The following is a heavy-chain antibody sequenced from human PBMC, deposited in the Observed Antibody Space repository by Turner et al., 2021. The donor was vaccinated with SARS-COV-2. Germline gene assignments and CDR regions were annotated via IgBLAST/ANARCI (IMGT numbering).Heavy chain of an antibody. Sequence: EVQLVESGRGFSPPVGSLSLSCAASGVTVSSNYMRWVRQAPGKGLEWFAVIYSGGSTYYADSVKGRFTISRDNSKNTLYLQMNSLRAEDTAVYYCARDLMEVGGMDVWGQGTTVTVSS. V-gene: IGHV3-53*01. CDR3: ARDLMEVGGMDV. CDR1: GVTVSSNY. J-gene: IGHJ6*02. CDR2: IYSGGST. D-gene: IGHD3-3*01.